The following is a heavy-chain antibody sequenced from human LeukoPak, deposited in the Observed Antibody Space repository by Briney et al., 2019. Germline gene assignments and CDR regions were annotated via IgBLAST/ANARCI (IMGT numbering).Heavy chain of an antibody. CDR3: TTYFYRSSSFDY. CDR1: GFTFSNAW. Sequence: PGGSLRLSCAVSGFTFSNAWMSWVRQAPGKGLEWVGRIKSKTDGGTTDYVAPVKGRFTIPRDDSKNTLYLQMNSLKTEDTAVYYCTTYFYRSSSFDYWGQGTLVTVSS. CDR2: IKSKTDGGTT. J-gene: IGHJ4*02. D-gene: IGHD6-6*01. V-gene: IGHV3-15*01.